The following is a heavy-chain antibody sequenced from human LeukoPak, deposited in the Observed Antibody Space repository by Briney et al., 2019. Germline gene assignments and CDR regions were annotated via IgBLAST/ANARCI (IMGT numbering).Heavy chain of an antibody. D-gene: IGHD5-24*01. CDR3: ATLTIDGYNPHFDY. CDR2: FDPEDGET. Sequence: ASVKVSCKVSGDSVTELSIHWVQQAPGKGLEWMGGFDPEDGETTYAQKFQGRVSMTEDTSRDTAYMELSSLRSEDTAVYYCATLTIDGYNPHFDYWGQGTLVTVSS. J-gene: IGHJ4*02. V-gene: IGHV1-24*01. CDR1: GDSVTELS.